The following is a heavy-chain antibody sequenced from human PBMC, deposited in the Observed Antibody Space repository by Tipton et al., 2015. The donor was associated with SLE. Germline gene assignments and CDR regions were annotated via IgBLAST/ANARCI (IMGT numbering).Heavy chain of an antibody. V-gene: IGHV3-23*01. CDR2: ISGSGGST. J-gene: IGHJ6*03. D-gene: IGHD2-15*01. CDR3: AKDRLGWYYTDV. CDR1: GFTFSSYA. Sequence: SLRLSCAASGFTFSSYAMSWVRQAPGKGLEWVSAISGSGGSTYYADSVKGRFTISRDNSKNTLYLQMNSLRAEDTAVYYCAKDRLGWYYTDVWGKGTTVTVSS.